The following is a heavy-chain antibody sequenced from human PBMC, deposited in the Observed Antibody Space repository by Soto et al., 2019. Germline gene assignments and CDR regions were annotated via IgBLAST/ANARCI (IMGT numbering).Heavy chain of an antibody. J-gene: IGHJ6*02. D-gene: IGHD5-18*01. Sequence: SETLSLTCPVYGGSFSGYYWSWIRQPPGKGLEWIGEINHSGSTNYNPSLKSRVTISVDTSKNQFSLKLSSVTAADTAVYYCARAGYSYGYCYYYGMDVWGQGTTVTVSS. CDR3: ARAGYSYGYCYYYGMDV. V-gene: IGHV4-34*01. CDR2: INHSGST. CDR1: GGSFSGYY.